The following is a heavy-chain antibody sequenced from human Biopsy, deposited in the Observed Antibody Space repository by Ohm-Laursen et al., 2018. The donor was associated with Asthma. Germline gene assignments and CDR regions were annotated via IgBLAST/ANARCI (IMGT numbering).Heavy chain of an antibody. D-gene: IGHD3-3*02. Sequence: SLRLSCAASGFTFSRYGMHWVRQAPGKGLEWVANIKHDGTEKNHVDSLKGRFTISRDNAKNSLCLQMNSLRAEDTAVYYCARTFHFWSPYHAEHYQLWGQGTLVTVSS. J-gene: IGHJ1*01. CDR1: GFTFSRYG. V-gene: IGHV3-7*01. CDR3: ARTFHFWSPYHAEHYQL. CDR2: IKHDGTEK.